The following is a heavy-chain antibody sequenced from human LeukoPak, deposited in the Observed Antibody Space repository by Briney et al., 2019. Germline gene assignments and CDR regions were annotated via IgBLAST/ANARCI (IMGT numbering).Heavy chain of an antibody. CDR3: ARGLGVNGGKPPI. Sequence: GASVKVSFKASGYTFTSYDINWVRQATGQGLEWMGWMNPNSGNTGYAQKFQGRVTITRNTSISTAYMELSSLRSEDTAVYYCARGLGVNGGKPPIWGQGTMVTVSS. J-gene: IGHJ3*02. V-gene: IGHV1-8*03. CDR2: MNPNSGNT. CDR1: GYTFTSYD. D-gene: IGHD4-23*01.